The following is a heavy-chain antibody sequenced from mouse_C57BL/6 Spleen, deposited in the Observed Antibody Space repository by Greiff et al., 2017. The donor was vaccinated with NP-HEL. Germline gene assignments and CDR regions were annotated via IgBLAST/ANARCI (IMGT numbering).Heavy chain of an antibody. CDR3: ARGGYYGSSPLYAMDY. Sequence: DVQLVESGGGLVKPGGSLKLSCAASGFTFSDYGMHWVRQAPEKGLEWVAYISSGSSTIYYADTVKGRFTISRDNAKNTLFLQMTSLRSEDTAMYYCARGGYYGSSPLYAMDYWGQGTSVTVSS. V-gene: IGHV5-17*01. CDR2: ISSGSSTI. CDR1: GFTFSDYG. J-gene: IGHJ4*01. D-gene: IGHD1-1*01.